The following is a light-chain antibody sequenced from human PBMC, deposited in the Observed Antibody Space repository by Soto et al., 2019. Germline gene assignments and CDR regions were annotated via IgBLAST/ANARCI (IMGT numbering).Light chain of an antibody. CDR1: QSVSNTY. J-gene: IGKJ1*01. Sequence: EIVLTQSPGTLSLSPGERATLSCKASQSVSNTYLAWYQHKPGQAPRLLIYGASSRATGIPDRFSGSGSGTDFTLTISRLEPEGFAVYYCQQRETFGQGTKVEIK. V-gene: IGKV3-20*01. CDR2: GAS. CDR3: QQRET.